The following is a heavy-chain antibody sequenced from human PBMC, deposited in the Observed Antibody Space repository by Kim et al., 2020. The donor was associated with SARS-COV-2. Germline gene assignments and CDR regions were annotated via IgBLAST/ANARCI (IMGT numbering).Heavy chain of an antibody. CDR2: INTNTGHP. J-gene: IGHJ4*02. CDR1: GYTFTSYT. Sequence: ASVKVSCKASGYTFTSYTMNWVRQAPGQGLEWMGWINTNTGHPTYAQGFTGRFVFSLDTSVNTTYLHISSLKAEDTAVYYCARVWDCSGGRCHNNFGYWGQGTLVTVPS. CDR3: ARVWDCSGGRCHNNFGY. D-gene: IGHD2-15*01. V-gene: IGHV7-4-1*02.